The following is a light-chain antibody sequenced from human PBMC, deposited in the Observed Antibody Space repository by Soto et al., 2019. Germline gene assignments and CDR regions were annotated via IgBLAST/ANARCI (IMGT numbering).Light chain of an antibody. CDR1: RSNIGAGYD. Sequence: QLVLTQPPSVSVAPGQRVTISCTGSRSNIGAGYDVHWYQQLPGTAPKLLISGNSKRPSGVPDRFNGYKSGTSASLDITGLQAEEEADESSQSYDISLSVVFGGGTKLPVL. J-gene: IGLJ2*01. CDR2: GNS. CDR3: QSYDISLSVV. V-gene: IGLV1-40*01.